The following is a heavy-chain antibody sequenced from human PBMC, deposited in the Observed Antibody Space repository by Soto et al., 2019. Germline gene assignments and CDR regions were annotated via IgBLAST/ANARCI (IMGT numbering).Heavy chain of an antibody. J-gene: IGHJ6*02. CDR1: GGSIRSSSSY. D-gene: IGHD3-3*01. CDR2: IYYSGST. CDR3: ARRRGVVQDGMDV. V-gene: IGHV4-39*01. Sequence: QLQLQESGPGLVKPSETLSLTCTVSGGSIRSSSSYWDWIRQPPGKGLEWIGSIYYSGSTYYNPSLKSRVIISMDKSKNQFSLNVSSVTAADAAVYYCARRRGVVQDGMDVWGQGTTFIVSS.